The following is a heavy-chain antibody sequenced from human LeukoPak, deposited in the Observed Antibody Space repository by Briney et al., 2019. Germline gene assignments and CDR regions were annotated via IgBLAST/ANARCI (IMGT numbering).Heavy chain of an antibody. CDR1: DDSITMYY. J-gene: IGHJ3*02. CDR2: IYYSGST. D-gene: IGHD3-10*01. V-gene: IGHV4-59*01. CDR3: ARSLYYYGSDSFDI. Sequence: PSETLSLTCTVSDDSITMYYWTWIRQPPGKGLEWIGYIYYSGSTNYNPSLKSRVTISLNTPKNQFSLRLSSVTAADTAVYYCARSLYYYGSDSFDIWGQGTMVTVSS.